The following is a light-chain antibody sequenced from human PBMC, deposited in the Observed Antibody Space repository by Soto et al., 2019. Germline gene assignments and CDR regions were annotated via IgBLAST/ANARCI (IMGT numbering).Light chain of an antibody. CDR2: YAS. V-gene: IGKV3-15*01. CDR3: QQYTNWPPIT. J-gene: IGKJ5*01. CDR1: QSVGSN. Sequence: EIMMTQSPATLSVSPGERATLSCRASQSVGSNVAWYQQKPGQAPRLLLYYASTRATGIPARFSGSGSGTDFTLTISSLQSEDFALYYCQQYTNWPPITFGQGTRLEI.